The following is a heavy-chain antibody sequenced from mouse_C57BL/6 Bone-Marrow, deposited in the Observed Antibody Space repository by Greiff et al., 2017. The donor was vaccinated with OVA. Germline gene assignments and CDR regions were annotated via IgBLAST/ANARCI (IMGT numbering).Heavy chain of an antibody. V-gene: IGHV5-6*01. Sequence: EVKLVESGGDLVKPGGSLKLSCAASGFTFSSYGMSWVRQTPDKRLEWVATISSGGSYTYYPDSVKGRFTISRDNAKNTLYLQMSSLKSEDTAMYYCASPPRGGYAMDYWGQGTSVTVSS. CDR2: ISSGGSYT. CDR1: GFTFSSYG. J-gene: IGHJ4*01. CDR3: ASPPRGGYAMDY.